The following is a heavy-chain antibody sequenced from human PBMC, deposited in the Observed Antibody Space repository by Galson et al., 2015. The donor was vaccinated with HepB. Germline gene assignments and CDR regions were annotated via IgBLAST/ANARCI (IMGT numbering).Heavy chain of an antibody. Sequence: SLRLSCAASGFTFSSYSMNWVRQAPGKGLEWVSYISSSSSTIYYADSVKGRFTISRDNAKNSLYLQMNSLRDEDTAVYYCARDLSSHYYGSGSYYNGGYWGQGTLVTVSS. CDR2: ISSSSSTI. D-gene: IGHD3-10*01. J-gene: IGHJ4*02. V-gene: IGHV3-48*02. CDR3: ARDLSSHYYGSGSYYNGGY. CDR1: GFTFSSYS.